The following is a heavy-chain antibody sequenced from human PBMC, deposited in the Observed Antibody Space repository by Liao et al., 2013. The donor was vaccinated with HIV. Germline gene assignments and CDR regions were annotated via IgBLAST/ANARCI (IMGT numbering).Heavy chain of an antibody. V-gene: IGHV4-39*07. CDR2: MYYSGST. CDR3: ARVXSGTFEHYYHYYMDV. Sequence: QLQLQESGPGLVKPSETLSLTCTVSGGSIRSSSYYWGWIRQPPGKGLEWIGSMYYSGSTFYNPSLQSRVTISPDTSKNQFSLRLSSVTAADTAVYYCARVXSGTFEHYYHYYMDVWGKGPRSPSP. CDR1: GGSIRSSSYY. D-gene: IGHD1-26*01. J-gene: IGHJ6*03.